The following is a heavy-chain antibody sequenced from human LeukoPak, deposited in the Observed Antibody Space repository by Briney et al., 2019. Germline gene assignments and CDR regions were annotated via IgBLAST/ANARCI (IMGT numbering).Heavy chain of an antibody. Sequence: SETLSLTCNVSGGSISSYYWSWIRQPAGKGQEWIGRIYTSGSTNYDPSLKSRVTMSVDTSKNQFSLKLSSVTAADAAVYYCARGRDYGDYFDYWGQGTLVTVSS. J-gene: IGHJ4*02. V-gene: IGHV4-4*07. CDR2: IYTSGST. CDR1: GGSISSYY. D-gene: IGHD4-17*01. CDR3: ARGRDYGDYFDY.